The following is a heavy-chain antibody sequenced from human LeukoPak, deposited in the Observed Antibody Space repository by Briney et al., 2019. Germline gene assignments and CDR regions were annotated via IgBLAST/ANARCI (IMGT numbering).Heavy chain of an antibody. V-gene: IGHV1-3*01. CDR2: INAGNGNT. J-gene: IGHJ6*02. D-gene: IGHD6-19*01. CDR1: GYTFTSYA. Sequence: ASVKVSCKASGYTFTSYAMHWVRQAPGQRLEWMGWINAGNGNTKYSQKFQGRVTITRDTSASTAYMELSSLRSEDTAVYYCARGGYSSGWYQGEDYYYGMDVWGQGTTVTVSS. CDR3: ARGGYSSGWYQGEDYYYGMDV.